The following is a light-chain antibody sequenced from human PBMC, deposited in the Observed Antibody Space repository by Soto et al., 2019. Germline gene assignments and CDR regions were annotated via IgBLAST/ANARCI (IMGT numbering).Light chain of an antibody. CDR3: QQYGSSSLT. Sequence: EIVLTQSPDTLSLSPGERATLSCRASQSVSSSFLAWYQQKPGQSPRLLIYGASNRATGVPDRVSGSGSGTDFTLTISRLEPEDFAVYYCQQYGSSSLTFGGGTKVEI. CDR1: QSVSSSF. V-gene: IGKV3-20*01. J-gene: IGKJ4*01. CDR2: GAS.